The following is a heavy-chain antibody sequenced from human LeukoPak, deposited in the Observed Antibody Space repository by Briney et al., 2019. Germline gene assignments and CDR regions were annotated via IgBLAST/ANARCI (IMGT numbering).Heavy chain of an antibody. CDR2: INPNSGGT. D-gene: IGHD5-18*01. J-gene: IGHJ4*02. CDR1: GYTFTGYY. Sequence: GASVKVSCKASGYTFTGYYMHWVRQAPGQGLEWMGWINPNSGGTNYAQKFQGRVTMTRDTSISTAYMELSRLRSDDTAVYYCARQRGYSYGTLYFDYWGQGTLVTVSS. CDR3: ARQRGYSYGTLYFDY. V-gene: IGHV1-2*02.